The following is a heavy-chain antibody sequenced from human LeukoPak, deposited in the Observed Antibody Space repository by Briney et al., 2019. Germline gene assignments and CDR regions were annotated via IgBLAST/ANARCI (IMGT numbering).Heavy chain of an antibody. CDR3: ARSNNDGDFLGVGFDY. CDR1: GYAFINYA. V-gene: IGHV7-4-1*02. Sequence: ASVKVSCKTSGYAFINYAINWVRQAPGQGLEWMGWINTNTGNPTYAQGFTGRFVFSLDTSVSTTYLQISSLEAEDTAIYYCARSNNDGDFLGVGFDYWGQGALVTVSS. D-gene: IGHD2-21*02. J-gene: IGHJ4*02. CDR2: INTNTGNP.